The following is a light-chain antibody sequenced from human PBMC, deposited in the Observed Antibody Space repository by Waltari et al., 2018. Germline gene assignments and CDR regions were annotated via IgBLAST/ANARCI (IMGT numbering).Light chain of an antibody. J-gene: IGKJ4*01. V-gene: IGKV3-11*01. CDR2: DAS. Sequence: EIVLTQSPATLSLSPGERATLFCRASESVSNYLAWYQQIPGQAPRLLIYDASNRATGIPARFSGSGSGTDFTLTISSLEAEAFAVYYCQQRSNRLLSFGGGTKVEIK. CDR1: ESVSNY. CDR3: QQRSNRLLS.